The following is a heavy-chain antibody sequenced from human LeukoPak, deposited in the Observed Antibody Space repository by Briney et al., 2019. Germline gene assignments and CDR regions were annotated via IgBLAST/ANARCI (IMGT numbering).Heavy chain of an antibody. CDR3: AQGGYFAFDM. Sequence: QPGGSLRLSCVGSGFPFSAYDMQWVRQAPGKGLEWVTGTSRSRGAHYTDSVKGRFTIYRDNSKETLYLQMDSLRAEDTAVYYCAQGGYFAFDMWGQGTMVTVSS. D-gene: IGHD2-2*03. CDR1: GFPFSAYD. J-gene: IGHJ3*02. CDR2: TSRSRGA. V-gene: IGHV3-23*01.